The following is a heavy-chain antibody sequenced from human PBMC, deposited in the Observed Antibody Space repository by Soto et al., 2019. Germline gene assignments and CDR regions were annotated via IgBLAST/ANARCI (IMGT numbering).Heavy chain of an antibody. CDR2: ISGSGGST. CDR3: AKDHEYSSFYFDY. V-gene: IGHV3-23*01. D-gene: IGHD6-6*01. J-gene: IGHJ4*02. Sequence: EVQLLESGGGLVQPGGSLRLSCAASGFTFSSYAMSWVRQAPVKGLEWVSAISGSGGSTYYAHSLKRRFTISRDNSKNTLYLKMNSLRAEDTAVYYCAKDHEYSSFYFDYWGQGTLVTVSS. CDR1: GFTFSSYA.